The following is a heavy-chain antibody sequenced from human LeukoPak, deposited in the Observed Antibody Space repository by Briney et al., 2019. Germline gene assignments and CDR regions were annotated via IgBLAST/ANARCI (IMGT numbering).Heavy chain of an antibody. CDR2: INHSGST. CDR3: ARGLSGYWDYYYYYGMDV. J-gene: IGHJ6*02. CDR1: GGSFSGYY. D-gene: IGHD3-3*01. V-gene: IGHV4-34*01. Sequence: SETLSLTCAVYGGSFSGYYWSWIRQPPGKGLEWIGEINHSGSTNYNPSPKSRVTISVDTSKNQFSLKLSSVTAADTAVYYCARGLSGYWDYYYYYGMDVWGQGTTVTVSS.